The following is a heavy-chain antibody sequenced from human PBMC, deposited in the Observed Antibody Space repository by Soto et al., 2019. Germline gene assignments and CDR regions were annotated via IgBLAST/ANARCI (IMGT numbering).Heavy chain of an antibody. V-gene: IGHV1-69*06. CDR3: AGPSVGDYGSFDY. D-gene: IGHD4-17*01. CDR1: GGTLSSYA. J-gene: IGHJ4*02. CDR2: IIPIFGTA. Sequence: GASVKVSCKASGGTLSSYAISWVRQAPGQGLEWMGGIIPIFGTANYAQKFQGRVTITADKSTSTAYMELSSLRSEDTAVYYCAGPSVGDYGSFDYWGQGTLVTVSS.